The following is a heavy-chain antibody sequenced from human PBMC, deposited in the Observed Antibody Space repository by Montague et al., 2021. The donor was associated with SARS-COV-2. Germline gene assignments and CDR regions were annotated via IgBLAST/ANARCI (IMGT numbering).Heavy chain of an antibody. Sequence: SETLSLTCTVSGGSISRYYWNWIRQPPRKGLDWDAYIYYNGSPNXHPSLTSRVPISVDTSTNQFPLTLSSVSAAATAVYYCAWSRENCNIVTGYPYCLDYWGQGTLVTVSS. V-gene: IGHV4-59*01. CDR1: GGSISRYY. CDR3: AWSRENCNIVTGYPYCLDY. J-gene: IGHJ4*02. D-gene: IGHD3-9*01. CDR2: IYYNGSP.